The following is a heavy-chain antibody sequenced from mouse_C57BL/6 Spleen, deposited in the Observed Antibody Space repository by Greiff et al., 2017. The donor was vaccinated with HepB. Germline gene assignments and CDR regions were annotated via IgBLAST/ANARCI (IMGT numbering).Heavy chain of an antibody. J-gene: IGHJ4*01. CDR2: ISSGSSTI. V-gene: IGHV5-17*01. Sequence: EVKLMESGGGLVKPGGSLKLSCAASGFTFSDYGMHWVRQAPEKGLEWVAYISSGSSTIYYADTVKGRFTISRDNAKNTLFLQMTSLRSEDTAMYYCARIYYYGSSYMDYWGQGTSVTVSS. CDR3: ARIYYYGSSYMDY. CDR1: GFTFSDYG. D-gene: IGHD1-1*01.